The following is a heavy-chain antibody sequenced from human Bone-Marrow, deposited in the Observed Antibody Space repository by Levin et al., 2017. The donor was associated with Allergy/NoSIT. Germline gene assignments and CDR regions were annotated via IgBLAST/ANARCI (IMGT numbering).Heavy chain of an antibody. V-gene: IGHV3-30*03. D-gene: IGHD2-21*02. J-gene: IGHJ5*02. CDR1: GFPFNLFG. CDR3: TTLCGGDGPNWVDP. Sequence: GGSLRLSCAASGFPFNLFGVHWVRQAPGKGLEWVAVISHDGSNKYYSESVRGRFSISRDHSENMLYLQMNNLRSEDTAVYYCTTLCGGDGPNWVDPWGQGTLVTVSS. CDR2: ISHDGSNK.